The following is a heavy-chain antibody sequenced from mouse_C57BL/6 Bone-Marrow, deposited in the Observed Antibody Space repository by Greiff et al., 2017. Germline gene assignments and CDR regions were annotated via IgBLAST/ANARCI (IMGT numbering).Heavy chain of an antibody. V-gene: IGHV3-6*01. CDR2: ISYDGSN. CDR1: GYSITSGYY. J-gene: IGHJ3*01. D-gene: IGHD1-1*01. Sequence: VQLQQSGPGLVKPSQSLSLTCSVTGYSITSGYYWNWIRQFPGNKLEWMGYISYDGSNNYNPSLINRISITRDTSKNQFFLKLNSVTTEDTATYYCASNYYGSSAVAYWGQGTLVTVSA. CDR3: ASNYYGSSAVAY.